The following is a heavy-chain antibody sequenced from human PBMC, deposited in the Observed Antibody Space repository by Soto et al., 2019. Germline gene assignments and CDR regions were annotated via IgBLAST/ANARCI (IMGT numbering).Heavy chain of an antibody. Sequence: QVQLVESGGGVVQPGRSLRLSCAASGFTFSSYAMHWVRQAPGKGLEWVAVISYDGSNKYYADSVKGRFTISRDNSKNTLYLQMNSLRAEDTAVYYCARVPSPAENWNGLRFDYWGQGTLVTVSS. J-gene: IGHJ4*02. CDR3: ARVPSPAENWNGLRFDY. D-gene: IGHD1-1*01. CDR2: ISYDGSNK. CDR1: GFTFSSYA. V-gene: IGHV3-30-3*01.